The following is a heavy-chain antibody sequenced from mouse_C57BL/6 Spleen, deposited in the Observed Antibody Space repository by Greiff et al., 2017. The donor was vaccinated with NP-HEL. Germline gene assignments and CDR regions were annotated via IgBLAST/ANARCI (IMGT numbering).Heavy chain of an antibody. CDR1: GYTFTSYW. CDR2: IHPNSGST. CDR3: ARWLKGYAMDY. D-gene: IGHD2-2*01. J-gene: IGHJ4*01. V-gene: IGHV1-64*01. Sequence: VQLQQPGAELVKPGASVKLSCKASGYTFTSYWMHWVKQRPGQGLEWIGMIHPNSGSTNYNEKFKSKATLTVDKSSSTAYMQLSSLTSEDSAVYYCARWLKGYAMDYWGQGTSVTVSS.